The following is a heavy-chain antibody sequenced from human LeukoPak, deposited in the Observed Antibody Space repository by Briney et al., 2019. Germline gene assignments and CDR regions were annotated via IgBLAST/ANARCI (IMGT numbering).Heavy chain of an antibody. CDR1: GYTFTSYG. CDR3: AIPKDIVVVVAATRGSYYFDY. CDR2: ISAYNGNT. V-gene: IGHV1-18*03. Sequence: GASVKVSCKASGYTFTSYGISWVRQAPGQGLEWMGWISAYNGNTNYAQRLQGRVTMTTDTSTSTAYMELSSQRSEDIDVYYCAIPKDIVVVVAATRGSYYFDYWGQGTLVTVSS. J-gene: IGHJ4*02. D-gene: IGHD2-15*01.